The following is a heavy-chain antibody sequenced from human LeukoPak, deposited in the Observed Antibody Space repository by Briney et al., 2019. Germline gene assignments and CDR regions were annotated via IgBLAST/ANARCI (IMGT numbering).Heavy chain of an antibody. CDR2: IKQDGSEK. CDR1: GFTFSSYE. J-gene: IGHJ5*02. V-gene: IGHV3-7*01. Sequence: GGSLRLSCAASGFTFSSYEMNWVRQAPGKGLEWVANIKQDGSEKYYVDSVKGRFTISRDNAKNSLYLQMNILRVEDTAVYYCAGLSGGFYDTNDYAWGQGTLVTVSS. CDR3: AGLSGGFYDTNDYA. D-gene: IGHD3-22*01.